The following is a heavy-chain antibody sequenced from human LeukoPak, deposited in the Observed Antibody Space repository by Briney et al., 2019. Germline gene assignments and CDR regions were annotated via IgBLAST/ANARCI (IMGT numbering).Heavy chain of an antibody. J-gene: IGHJ4*02. CDR3: ARGGRIRLSLGPAY. D-gene: IGHD5-18*01. Sequence: VASVKVSCKASGYTFTSYGISWVRQAPGQGLEWMGWINTYNGYTNYAQKFQGRVTLTTDTSTSTAYMELRSLRSDDTAVYYCARGGRIRLSLGPAYWGQGTLVTVSS. CDR1: GYTFTSYG. V-gene: IGHV1-18*01. CDR2: INTYNGYT.